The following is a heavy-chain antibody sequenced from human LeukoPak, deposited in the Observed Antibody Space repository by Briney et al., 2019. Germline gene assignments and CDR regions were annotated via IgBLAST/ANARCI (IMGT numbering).Heavy chain of an antibody. CDR2: ISSRGRDT. J-gene: IGHJ4*02. CDR3: STAPTEDGDGSSPGY. Sequence: GGSLRLSCAASIFTFRDRFMSWLRQPPGKGMERVSYISSRGRDTYYSDSVKGRFTISRDNTENSLFLQMNSLRAEDTAVYYCSTAPTEDGDGSSPGYWGQGTLVTVSS. CDR1: IFTFRDRF. V-gene: IGHV3-11*04. D-gene: IGHD2-21*01.